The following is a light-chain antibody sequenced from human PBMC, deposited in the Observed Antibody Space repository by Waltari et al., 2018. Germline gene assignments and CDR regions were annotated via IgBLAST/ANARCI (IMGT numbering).Light chain of an antibody. CDR3: NSRDSSGSNVV. CDR2: GKN. J-gene: IGLJ2*01. Sequence: SSELTQDPAVSVALGQTVRITCQGDSLRNYYASWYQQKPGQAPVLVIYGKNNRPSGIPDRFSGSSSGNTASLTITGAQAEDEADYYCNSRDSSGSNVVFGGGTKLTVL. CDR1: SLRNYY. V-gene: IGLV3-19*01.